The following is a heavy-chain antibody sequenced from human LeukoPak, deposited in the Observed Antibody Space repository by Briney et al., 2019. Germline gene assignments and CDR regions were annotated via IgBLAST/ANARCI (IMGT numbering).Heavy chain of an antibody. CDR3: ANHFACGSTSCPPFDS. D-gene: IGHD2-2*01. CDR2: ISDNSNYI. CDR1: GFTFNTYS. Sequence: GGSLRLSCAAFGFTFNTYSMNWVRQASGKGLEWVSSISDNSNYIYYSDSVEGRFTISRDNAKNSLYLQMNSLGVEDTAVYYCANHFACGSTSCPPFDSWGQGTLVTVSS. V-gene: IGHV3-21*01. J-gene: IGHJ4*02.